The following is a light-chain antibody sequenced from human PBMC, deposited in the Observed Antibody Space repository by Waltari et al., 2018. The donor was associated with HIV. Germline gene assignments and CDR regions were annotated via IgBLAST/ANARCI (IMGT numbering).Light chain of an antibody. V-gene: IGLV1-47*01. Sequence: QSVLTQPPSASGTPGQRVTISCSGSDSHMRGSLLYWYQQLPETAPKLIIHRNNQRPSGVPDRFSGSKSGTSASLVITGLRSEDEAEYHCAAWDDSLDGPVVFGGGTKLTVL. J-gene: IGLJ2*01. CDR1: DSHMRGSL. CDR2: RNN. CDR3: AAWDDSLDGPVV.